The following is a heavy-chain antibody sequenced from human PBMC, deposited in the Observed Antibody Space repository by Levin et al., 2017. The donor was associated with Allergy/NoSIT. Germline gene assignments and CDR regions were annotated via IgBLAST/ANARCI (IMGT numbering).Heavy chain of an antibody. CDR3: ARQLLIENDNYYFDF. V-gene: IGHV5-10-1*01. J-gene: IGHJ4*02. CDR2: IDPSDSWT. CDR1: GYNFKNHW. D-gene: IGHD1-20*01. Sequence: TGGSLRLSCKGSGYNFKNHWISWVRQVPGKGLEWMGKIDPSDSWTKYSPSFEGHVTIAVDRATSTAYLQWSRLKASDTAMYYCARQLLIENDNYYFDFWGQGTLVTVSS.